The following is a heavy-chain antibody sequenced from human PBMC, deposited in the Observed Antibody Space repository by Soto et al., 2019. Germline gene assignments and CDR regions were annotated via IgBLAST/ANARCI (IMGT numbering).Heavy chain of an antibody. CDR3: ARGERDGYILN. Sequence: QVQLVESGGGVVQPGRSLRLSCAASGFTFSSYGMHWVRQAPGKGLEWVAVIWYDGSNKYYADSVKGRFTISRDNSKNTLYLQMNSRRAEDTAVYSCARGERDGYILNWGQGTLVTVSS. CDR2: IWYDGSNK. D-gene: IGHD5-12*01. CDR1: GFTFSSYG. J-gene: IGHJ4*02. V-gene: IGHV3-33*01.